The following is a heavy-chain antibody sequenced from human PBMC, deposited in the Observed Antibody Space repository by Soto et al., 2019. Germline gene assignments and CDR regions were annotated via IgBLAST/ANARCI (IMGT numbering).Heavy chain of an antibody. V-gene: IGHV4-31*03. CDR1: GGSISSGGYY. CDR3: ARDRGGYYYDSSGYD. J-gene: IGHJ4*02. Sequence: PSETLSLTCTVSGGSISSGGYYWSWIRQHPGKGLEWIGHIYYSGSTYYNPSLKSRVTISVDTSKNQFSLKLSSVTAADTAVYYCARDRGGYYYDSSGYDWGQGTLVTVS. D-gene: IGHD3-22*01. CDR2: IYYSGST.